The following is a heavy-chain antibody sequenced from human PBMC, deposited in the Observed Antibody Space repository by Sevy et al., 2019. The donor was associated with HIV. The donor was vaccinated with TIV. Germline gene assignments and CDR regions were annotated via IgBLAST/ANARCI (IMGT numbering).Heavy chain of an antibody. CDR2: IYHSGST. CDR1: GGSISSGGYS. Sequence: SETLSLTCAVSGGSISSGGYSWSWIRQPPGKGLEWIGYIYHSGSTYYNPSLKSRVTISVDRSKNQFSLKLSSVTAADTAVYYCANRQNMITFGGVIVYDDAFDIWGQGTMVTVSS. V-gene: IGHV4-30-2*01. CDR3: ANRQNMITFGGVIVYDDAFDI. D-gene: IGHD3-16*02. J-gene: IGHJ3*02.